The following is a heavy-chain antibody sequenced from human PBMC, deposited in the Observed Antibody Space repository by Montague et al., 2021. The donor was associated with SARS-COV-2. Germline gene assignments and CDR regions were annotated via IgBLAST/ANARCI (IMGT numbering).Heavy chain of an antibody. CDR1: GDSIRSSGYY. V-gene: IGHV4-39*01. D-gene: IGHD3-16*02. CDR3: ARLGFVELWLNLGWFDP. Sequence: SETLSLTCSVSGDSIRSSGYYWGWIRQPPGKGLEWIGNVYYSGSTNYNPSLKSRVTMPVNTSKNQFSLELMPVTAADTAVYYCARLGFVELWLNLGWFDPWGQGTLVTVSS. J-gene: IGHJ5*02. CDR2: VYYSGST.